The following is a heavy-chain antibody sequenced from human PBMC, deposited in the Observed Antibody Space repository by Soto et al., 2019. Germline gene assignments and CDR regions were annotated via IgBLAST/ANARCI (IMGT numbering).Heavy chain of an antibody. J-gene: IGHJ4*02. CDR1: GFTFSSYS. CDR3: ARDYDSSGYYSPVDY. D-gene: IGHD3-22*01. CDR2: ISSSSSYI. V-gene: IGHV3-21*01. Sequence: AGGSLRLSCAASGFTFSSYSMNWVRQAPGKGLEWVSSISSSSSYIYYADSVKGRFTISRDNAKNSLYLQMNSLRAEDTAVYYCARDYDSSGYYSPVDYWGQGTLVTVSS.